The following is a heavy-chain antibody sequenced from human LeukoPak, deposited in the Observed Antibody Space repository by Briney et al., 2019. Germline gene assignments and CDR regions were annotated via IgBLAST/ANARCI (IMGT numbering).Heavy chain of an antibody. CDR2: TYYRSKWYN. CDR1: VDNVSSNSAA. V-gene: IGHV6-1*01. D-gene: IGHD6-19*01. CDR3: ARDRPGIAVAGGPGYFDY. J-gene: IGHJ4*02. Sequence: SQTLSLTCAISVDNVSSNSAAWNWIRQSPSRGLEWLGRTYYRSKWYNDYAVSVKSRITINPDTSKNQFSLQLNSVTPEDTAVYYCARDRPGIAVAGGPGYFDYWGQGTLITVSS.